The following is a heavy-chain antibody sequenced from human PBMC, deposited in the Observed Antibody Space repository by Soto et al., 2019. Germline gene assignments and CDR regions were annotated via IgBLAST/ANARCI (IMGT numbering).Heavy chain of an antibody. D-gene: IGHD6-13*01. Sequence: SLRLSCASSGFTLSAYDMHWVRQAEGKGLEWVSALGAADDPYYLDSVKGRFTISRDNSKNTLYLQMNSLRAEDTAVYYCAKDLLAAAAFNWFDPWGQGTLVTVSS. CDR1: GFTLSAYD. J-gene: IGHJ5*02. CDR2: LGAADDP. CDR3: AKDLLAAAAFNWFDP. V-gene: IGHV3-13*05.